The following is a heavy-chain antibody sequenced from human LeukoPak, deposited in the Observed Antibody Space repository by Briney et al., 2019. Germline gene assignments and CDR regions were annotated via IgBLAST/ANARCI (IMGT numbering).Heavy chain of an antibody. Sequence: GGSLRLSCAASGFTFSSYTMNWVRQAPGKGLEGVSYISSSSSTIYYADSVKGRFIISRDNAKNSLYLQMNSLGAEDTALYYCARVLGMYSSSWPSDYWGQGTLVTVSS. CDR2: ISSSSSTI. CDR3: ARVLGMYSSSWPSDY. V-gene: IGHV3-48*04. D-gene: IGHD6-13*01. CDR1: GFTFSSYT. J-gene: IGHJ4*02.